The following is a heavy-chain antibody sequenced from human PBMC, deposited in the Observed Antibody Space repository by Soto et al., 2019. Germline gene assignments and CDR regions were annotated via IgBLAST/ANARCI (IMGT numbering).Heavy chain of an antibody. Sequence: QVQLVQSGAEVKKPGASVKVSCKASGYTFTSYGINWVRQAPGQGLEWLGWISAYDGYTNYAQILQGRVSMTTDTSTKKAYMERRSLSSDDTAMYYCARGGFYDSSGARNYYYYGMNVWGQGTTVTVSS. CDR1: GYTFTSYG. V-gene: IGHV1-18*01. CDR3: ARGGFYDSSGARNYYYYGMNV. CDR2: ISAYDGYT. D-gene: IGHD3-22*01. J-gene: IGHJ6*02.